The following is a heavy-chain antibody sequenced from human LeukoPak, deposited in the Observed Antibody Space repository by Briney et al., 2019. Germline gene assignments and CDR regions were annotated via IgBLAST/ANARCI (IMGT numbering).Heavy chain of an antibody. Sequence: GGSLRLSCAASGFTFSNHAMNWVRQAPGTGLEWVSGINSGGGSTYYADSVKGRFTISRDNSKNTLYLQMNSLRAEDTAVYYCAKDLGYNWNYFDYWGQGTLVTVSS. D-gene: IGHD1-20*01. CDR3: AKDLGYNWNYFDY. CDR2: INSGGGST. V-gene: IGHV3-23*01. J-gene: IGHJ4*02. CDR1: GFTFSNHA.